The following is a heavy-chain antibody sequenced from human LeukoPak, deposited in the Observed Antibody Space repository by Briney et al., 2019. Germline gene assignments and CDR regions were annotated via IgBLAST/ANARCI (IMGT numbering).Heavy chain of an antibody. Sequence: ASVKVSCKASGYTFTSYDINWVRQAPGQGLEWMGWMNPNSGNTGYAQKFQGRVTMTRNTSISTAYMELSSLRSEDTAVYYCARGKAYCSSTSCYIYYYYYGMDVWGQGTTVTVSS. CDR2: MNPNSGNT. J-gene: IGHJ6*02. CDR3: ARGKAYCSSTSCYIYYYYYGMDV. V-gene: IGHV1-8*01. CDR1: GYTFTSYD. D-gene: IGHD2-2*01.